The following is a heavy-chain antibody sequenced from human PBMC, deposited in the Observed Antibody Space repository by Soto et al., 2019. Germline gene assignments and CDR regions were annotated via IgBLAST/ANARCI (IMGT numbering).Heavy chain of an antibody. CDR3: ARSSGGNFGIIIEGTNWFAP. CDR1: GYSFTGLD. J-gene: IGHJ5*02. D-gene: IGHD1-26*01. CDR2: MQPSSGRT. V-gene: IGHV1-8*01. Sequence: ASVKVSCKASGYSFTGLDINWVRQTTGQGLEWMGWMQPSSGRTGYAQKFQGRVTLTRDTSASTVYMEVSSLTSEDTAMYYCARSSGGNFGIIIEGTNWFAPWGQGTLVTVSS.